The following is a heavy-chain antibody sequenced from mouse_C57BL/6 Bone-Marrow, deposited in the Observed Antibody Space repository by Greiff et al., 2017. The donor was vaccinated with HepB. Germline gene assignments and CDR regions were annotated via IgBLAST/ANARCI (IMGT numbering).Heavy chain of an antibody. D-gene: IGHD2-1*01. CDR3: TRCLYYGNSIGY. CDR2: IDPETGGT. Sequence: QVQLQQSGAELVRPGASVTLSCKASGYTFTDYEMHWVKQTPVHGLEWIGAIDPETGGTAYNQKFKGKAILTADKSSSTAYMELRSLTSEHSAVYYCTRCLYYGNSIGYWGQGTTLTVSS. J-gene: IGHJ2*01. V-gene: IGHV1-15*01. CDR1: GYTFTDYE.